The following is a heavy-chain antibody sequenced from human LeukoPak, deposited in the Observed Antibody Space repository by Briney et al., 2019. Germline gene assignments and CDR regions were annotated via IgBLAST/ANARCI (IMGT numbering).Heavy chain of an antibody. D-gene: IGHD3-22*01. Sequence: SVKVSCKASGGTFSSYAISWVRQAPGQGLEWMGRIVPILGIANYAQKFQGRVTITADKSTSTAYMELSSLRSEDTAVYYCARGYYYDSSGEGFDPWGQGTLVTVSS. CDR1: GGTFSSYA. CDR2: IVPILGIA. CDR3: ARGYYYDSSGEGFDP. J-gene: IGHJ5*02. V-gene: IGHV1-69*04.